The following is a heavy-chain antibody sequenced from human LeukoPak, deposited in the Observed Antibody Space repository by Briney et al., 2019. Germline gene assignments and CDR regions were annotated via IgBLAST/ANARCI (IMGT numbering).Heavy chain of an antibody. CDR1: GYTFTGYY. Sequence: ASVKVSCKASGYTFTGYYMHWVRQAPGQGLEWMGWINPNSGGTKYAEKFQGRVTMTGDTSISTAYMELSRLRSDDTAVFYCARDSYDILTGFQWGQGTQVTVSS. CDR3: ARDSYDILTGFQ. J-gene: IGHJ4*02. D-gene: IGHD3-9*01. V-gene: IGHV1-2*02. CDR2: INPNSGGT.